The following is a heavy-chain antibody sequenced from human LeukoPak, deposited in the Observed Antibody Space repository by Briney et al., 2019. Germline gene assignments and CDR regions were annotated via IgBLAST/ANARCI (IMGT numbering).Heavy chain of an antibody. CDR3: AANSADYNTLGSSYKV. CDR1: GGSITRFY. Sequence: SETLSLTCTVSGGSITRFYWSWIRQPPGKGLEWIGYIYDIGTTNYNPSLKTRVTMSVDTSNNQFSLKLNSVTAADTAVFYCAANSADYNTLGSSYKVWGQGTLVTVSS. D-gene: IGHD3-10*01. V-gene: IGHV4-59*08. J-gene: IGHJ4*02. CDR2: IYDIGTT.